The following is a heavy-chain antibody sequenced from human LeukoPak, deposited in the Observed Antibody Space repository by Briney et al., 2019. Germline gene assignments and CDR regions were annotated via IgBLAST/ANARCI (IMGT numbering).Heavy chain of an antibody. CDR2: IYHSGST. D-gene: IGHD3-10*01. CDR1: GYSISSGYY. Sequence: SETLSLTCTVSGYSISSGYYWGWIRQPPGKGLEWIGSIYHSGSTFYNPSLKSRVTISVDTSKNQFSLKLSSVTAADTAMFYCAREGWGMVRGVDHHYYYMDVWGKGTTVTVSS. J-gene: IGHJ6*03. V-gene: IGHV4-38-2*02. CDR3: AREGWGMVRGVDHHYYYMDV.